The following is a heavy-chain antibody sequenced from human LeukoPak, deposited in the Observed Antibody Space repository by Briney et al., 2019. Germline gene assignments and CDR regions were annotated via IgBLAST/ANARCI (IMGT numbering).Heavy chain of an antibody. J-gene: IGHJ4*02. CDR2: IRPNSSNK. Sequence: GGSXXXSCXASGFTFSDYTXNWVRXAPGXXXEXXXAIRPNSSNKYYADSVKGRFTISRDNTKNTVYLQMNRLRAEDTAVYYCACPILDPYCTVTTCSHFDYWGQRTLVTASS. V-gene: IGHV3-21*01. CDR1: GFTFSDYT. CDR3: ACPILDPYCTVTTCSHFDY. D-gene: IGHD4-17*01.